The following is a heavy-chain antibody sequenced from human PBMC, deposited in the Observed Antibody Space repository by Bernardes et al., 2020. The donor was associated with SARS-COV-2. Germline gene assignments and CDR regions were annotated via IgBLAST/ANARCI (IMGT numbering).Heavy chain of an antibody. CDR1: GGSISSGSYY. CDR2: IYTSGST. D-gene: IGHD6-6*01. V-gene: IGHV4-61*02. Sequence: SETLSLTCTVSGGSISSGSYYWSWIRQPAGKGLEWIGRIYTSGSTNYNPSLKSRVTISVDTSKNQFSLKLSSVTAADTAVYYCAVLYSSSWGYWFDPWGQGTLVTVSS. J-gene: IGHJ5*02. CDR3: AVLYSSSWGYWFDP.